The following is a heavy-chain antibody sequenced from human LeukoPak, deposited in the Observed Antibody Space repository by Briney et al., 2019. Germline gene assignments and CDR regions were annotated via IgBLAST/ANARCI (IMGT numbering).Heavy chain of an antibody. V-gene: IGHV4-61*02. CDR3: ARHESYDFWSGYSPFDY. CDR2: IYTSGST. J-gene: IGHJ4*02. CDR1: GGSISSGSYY. Sequence: PSETLSLTCTVSGGSISSGSYYWSWIRQPAGKGLEWIGRIYTSGSTNYNPSLKSRVTISIDTSKNQFSLKLSSVTAADTAVYYCARHESYDFWSGYSPFDYWGQGTLVTVSS. D-gene: IGHD3-3*01.